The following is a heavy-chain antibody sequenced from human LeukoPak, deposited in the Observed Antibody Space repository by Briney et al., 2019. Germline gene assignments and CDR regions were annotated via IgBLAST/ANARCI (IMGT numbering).Heavy chain of an antibody. CDR1: GFTFDDCA. CDR3: AKGTHYDFWSGEYDY. J-gene: IGHJ4*02. V-gene: IGHV3-9*01. D-gene: IGHD3-3*01. CDR2: ISWNSGSI. Sequence: GGSLRLSCAASGFTFDDCAMHWVRQAPGKGLEWVSGISWNSGSIGYADSVKGRFTISRDNAKNSLYLQMNSLRAEDTALYYCAKGTHYDFWSGEYDYWGQGTLVTVSS.